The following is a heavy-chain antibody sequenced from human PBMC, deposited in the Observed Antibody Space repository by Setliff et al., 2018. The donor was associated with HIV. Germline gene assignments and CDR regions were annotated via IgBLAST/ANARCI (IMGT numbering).Heavy chain of an antibody. CDR1: GFSISSGHY. CDR2: IYRSGTT. D-gene: IGHD1-1*01. Sequence: SETLSLTCAVSGFSISSGHYWAWIRQPPGKGLEWIGSIYRSGTTYDNPSLKSRVTISVDSSKNHFSLILSSVTAADTAVYYCARHGTYEAHYSYMDVWGKGTTVTVSS. J-gene: IGHJ6*03. V-gene: IGHV4-38-2*01. CDR3: ARHGTYEAHYSYMDV.